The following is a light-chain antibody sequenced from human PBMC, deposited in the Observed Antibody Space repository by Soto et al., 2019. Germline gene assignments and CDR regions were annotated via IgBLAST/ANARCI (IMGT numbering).Light chain of an antibody. CDR3: QQSLTIPYT. V-gene: IGKV1-39*01. J-gene: IGKJ2*01. CDR2: AAF. Sequence: DIQMTQSPSSLSASVGDRVTITCRASQTISTHLNWYQQKPGKAPKLLIYAAFTLQSGVPSRFSGSGSGTDFTLTINSLQPEDFATYYCQQSLTIPYTFGQGTKLEIK. CDR1: QTISTH.